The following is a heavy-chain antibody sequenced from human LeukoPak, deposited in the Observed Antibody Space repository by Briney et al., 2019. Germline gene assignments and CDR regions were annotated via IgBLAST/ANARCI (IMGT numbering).Heavy chain of an antibody. V-gene: IGHV3-23*01. Sequence: PGGPLRLSCAASGFTFNNYAMSWVRQAPGKGLEWVSTISGGGDTTYYSVKGRFIISRDNSKNTLFLNSLRAEDTAIYFCAKNAGDGGYYYYLDVWGKGTPVTVSS. CDR2: ISGGGDTT. CDR3: AKNAGDGGYYYYLDV. CDR1: GFTFNNYA. D-gene: IGHD3-16*01. J-gene: IGHJ6*03.